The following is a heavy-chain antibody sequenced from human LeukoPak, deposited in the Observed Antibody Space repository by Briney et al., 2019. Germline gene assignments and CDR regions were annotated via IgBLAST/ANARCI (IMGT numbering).Heavy chain of an antibody. D-gene: IGHD4/OR15-4a*01. V-gene: IGHV4-4*07. J-gene: IGHJ4*02. CDR3: AGVANYRSGERLDY. Sequence: SETLSLTCTVSSGSISNYYWSWIRQPAGKGLEWIGRVYNSGSTNYNPSLKSRLTMSVGTSQNQFYLNLRSVTAADTAVYYCAGVANYRSGERLDYWGQGTLVSVSS. CDR2: VYNSGST. CDR1: SGSISNYY.